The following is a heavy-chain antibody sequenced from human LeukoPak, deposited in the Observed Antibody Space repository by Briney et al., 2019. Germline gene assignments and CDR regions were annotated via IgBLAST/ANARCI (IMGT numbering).Heavy chain of an antibody. CDR2: IYHSGST. CDR1: GGSTSGYY. J-gene: IGHJ3*01. V-gene: IGHV4-59*08. D-gene: IGHD6-25*01. Sequence: SETLSLTCAVPGGSTSGYYWRWIRQSPGKGLEWIGYIYHSGSTNYNPSLESRVTISVDTSKNQFSLKLSSVTAADTDVYYCASSAIDAFDFWGQGTMVTVSS. CDR3: ASSAIDAFDF.